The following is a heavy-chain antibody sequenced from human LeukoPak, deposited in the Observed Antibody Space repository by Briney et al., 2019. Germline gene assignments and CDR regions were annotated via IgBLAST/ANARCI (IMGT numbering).Heavy chain of an antibody. D-gene: IGHD3-22*01. Sequence: GESLRLSCEASGFMFSKYWMTWVRQAPGKGLEWVANIRGDGSVKYLLDSVKGRFSISRDNAKNSLSLGMNNLRAEDTAVYYCSRDANYYDSSRHYFDAFDIWGRGTMVTVSS. CDR1: GFMFSKYW. J-gene: IGHJ3*02. CDR2: IRGDGSVK. V-gene: IGHV3-7*01. CDR3: SRDANYYDSSRHYFDAFDI.